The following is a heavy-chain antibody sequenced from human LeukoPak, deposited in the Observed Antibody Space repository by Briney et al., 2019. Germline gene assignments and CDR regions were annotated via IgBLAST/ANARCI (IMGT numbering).Heavy chain of an antibody. V-gene: IGHV3-74*01. D-gene: IGHD5-24*01. Sequence: GGSLRLSCAASGFTFSSYWMHWVRQAPGKGLVWVSRINSDGSSTSYADSVEGRFTISRDNAKNTLYLQMNSLRAEDTAVYYCAKVSQEEDGYNLGGYYYYMDVWGKGTTVTVSS. CDR3: AKVSQEEDGYNLGGYYYYMDV. CDR1: GFTFSSYW. CDR2: INSDGSST. J-gene: IGHJ6*03.